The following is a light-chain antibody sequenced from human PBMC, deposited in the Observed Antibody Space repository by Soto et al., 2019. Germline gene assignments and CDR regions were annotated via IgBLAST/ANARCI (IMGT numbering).Light chain of an antibody. Sequence: DIQMTQSPPSLSASVGDRVTITCRASQGIRNCLAWYQQKPGKAPKFLIYDASTLRSGVPSRFSGSGSGTDFTLTISSLQPEDVATYYCQKYNSAPWTFGQGTKVEIK. J-gene: IGKJ1*01. CDR3: QKYNSAPWT. CDR2: DAS. CDR1: QGIRNC. V-gene: IGKV1-27*01.